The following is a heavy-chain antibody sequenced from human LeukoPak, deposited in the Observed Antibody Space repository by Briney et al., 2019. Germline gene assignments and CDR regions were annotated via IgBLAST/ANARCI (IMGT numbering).Heavy chain of an antibody. J-gene: IGHJ4*02. CDR2: ISSNGGST. Sequence: GGSLRLSCVASGFTLSSYAVYWVRQAPGKGLEYVSSISSNGGSTYYVDSVKGRFIISRDNSKNTVSLQMGSLRVEDMAVYYCARGGERDQNFFDCWGQGTLVTVSS. CDR1: GFTLSSYA. V-gene: IGHV3-64*02. CDR3: ARGGERDQNFFDC. D-gene: IGHD2-2*01.